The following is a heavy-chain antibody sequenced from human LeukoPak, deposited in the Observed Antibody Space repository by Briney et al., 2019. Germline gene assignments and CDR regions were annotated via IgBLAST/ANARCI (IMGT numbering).Heavy chain of an antibody. Sequence: GASVKVSCKASGYNFTNYYIHWVRQAPGQGLEWMGIINPGGGSTHYAQQFQGRLTMTSDMSTSTVYMEVTSLRSEDTAVYYCARAEITNDGYNSAFDVWGLGTMVTVSS. CDR1: GYNFTNYY. J-gene: IGHJ3*01. D-gene: IGHD5-24*01. V-gene: IGHV1-46*01. CDR2: INPGGGST. CDR3: ARAEITNDGYNSAFDV.